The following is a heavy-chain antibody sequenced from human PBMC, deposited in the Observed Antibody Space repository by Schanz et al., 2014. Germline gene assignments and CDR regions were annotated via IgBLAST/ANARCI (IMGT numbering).Heavy chain of an antibody. CDR2: IYPDGST. V-gene: IGHV3-66*01. D-gene: IGHD3-10*01. Sequence: VQLVESGGDVVQPGRSLRLSCAASGFTVDSHYMSWVRQAPGKGLEWVSIIYPDGSTNYGDSMKGRFTVSRDEWKNTLYLQMNSLRGEDSAVYYCARPSGSYFWAFDIWGQGTMVTVSS. CDR1: GFTVDSHY. CDR3: ARPSGSYFWAFDI. J-gene: IGHJ3*02.